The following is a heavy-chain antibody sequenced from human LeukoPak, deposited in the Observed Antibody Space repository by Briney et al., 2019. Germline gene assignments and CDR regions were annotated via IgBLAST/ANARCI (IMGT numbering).Heavy chain of an antibody. J-gene: IGHJ3*02. CDR1: GFTFSTYA. CDR3: AKRRVGGDAFDI. CDR2: SSGSGSST. D-gene: IGHD4-23*01. Sequence: PGGSLRLSCAASGFTFSTYAMSWVRQAPGKGLEWVSVSSGSGSSTYYADSVKGRFTISRDNSKNTLYLQMSSLRAEDTAVYYCAKRRVGGDAFDIWGQGTVVPSLQ. V-gene: IGHV3-23*01.